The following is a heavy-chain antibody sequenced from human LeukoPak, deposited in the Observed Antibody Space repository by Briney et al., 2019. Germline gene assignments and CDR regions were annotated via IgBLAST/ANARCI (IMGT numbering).Heavy chain of an antibody. CDR2: IYYSGSA. CDR1: GGSFSGYY. D-gene: IGHD2-2*01. CDR3: ARADYYQLNWFDP. V-gene: IGHV4-34*01. Sequence: SETLSLTCAVYGGSFSGYYWSWIRQPPGKGLEWIGSIYYSGSAYYNASLKSRVTISVDTSKNQFSLKLSSVTAADTAVYYCARADYYQLNWFDPWGQGTQLTVSS. J-gene: IGHJ5*02.